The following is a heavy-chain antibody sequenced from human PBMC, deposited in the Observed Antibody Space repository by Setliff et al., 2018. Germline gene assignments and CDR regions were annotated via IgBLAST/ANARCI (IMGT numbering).Heavy chain of an antibody. Sequence: KTSETLSLTCTVSGVSIRSYYWSWIRQPPGEGLEWIGYIFYSGSSNYNPSLQSRVSISVDTSKNQLSLELDSLTAADTAVYFCARLPRTVTHFDYWGQGALVTVSS. D-gene: IGHD4-17*01. CDR2: IFYSGSS. CDR1: GVSIRSYY. CDR3: ARLPRTVTHFDY. V-gene: IGHV4-59*01. J-gene: IGHJ4*02.